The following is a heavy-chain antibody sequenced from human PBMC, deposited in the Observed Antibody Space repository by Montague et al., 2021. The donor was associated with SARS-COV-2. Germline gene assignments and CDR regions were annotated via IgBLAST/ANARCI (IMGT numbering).Heavy chain of an antibody. V-gene: IGHV4-59*01. CDR3: ARDSGGSSPEDWLGFDP. CDR2: IYYSGST. CDR1: GGSISSYY. Sequence: SETLSLTSTVSGGSISSYYWSWIRQPPGKGLEWIGYIYYSGSTNXNPXLKSRVTISVDTSKNQFSLKLSSVTAADTAVYYCARDSGGSSPEDWLGFDPWGQGTLVTVSS. J-gene: IGHJ5*02. D-gene: IGHD2-15*01.